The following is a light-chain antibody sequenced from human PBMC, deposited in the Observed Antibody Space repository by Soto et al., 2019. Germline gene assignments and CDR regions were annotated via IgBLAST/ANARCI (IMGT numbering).Light chain of an antibody. CDR2: GAS. CDR1: QSVGSN. J-gene: IGKJ1*01. V-gene: IGKV3-15*01. Sequence: EIVMTQSPATLSVSPGERATLSCRASQSVGSNLAWYQQKPGQAPRLLIYGASTRATGIPARFSGSGSGTEFTITISSLQSEDFAIYFCQQYNNWPPDRTFGQGTEVEIK. CDR3: QQYNNWPPDRT.